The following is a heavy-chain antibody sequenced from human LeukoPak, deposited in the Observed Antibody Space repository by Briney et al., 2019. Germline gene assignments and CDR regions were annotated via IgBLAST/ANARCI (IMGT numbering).Heavy chain of an antibody. D-gene: IGHD3-10*01. J-gene: IGHJ3*02. Sequence: SETLSLTCTVSGGSISSYYWSWIRQPPGKGLEWIGYIYYSGSTNYNPSLKSRVTISVDTSKNQFSLKLSSVTAADTAVYYCARRVGRITMVRGVTDDAFDIWGQGTMVTVSS. V-gene: IGHV4-59*08. CDR3: ARRVGRITMVRGVTDDAFDI. CDR1: GGSISSYY. CDR2: IYYSGST.